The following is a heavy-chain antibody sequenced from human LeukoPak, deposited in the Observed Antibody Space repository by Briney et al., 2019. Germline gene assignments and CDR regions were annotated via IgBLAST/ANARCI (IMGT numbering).Heavy chain of an antibody. V-gene: IGHV4-34*01. D-gene: IGHD3-16*01. CDR1: GRSLNGSC. CDR3: ASQETVMLQGRFAFDL. Sequence: SETLSLTCAVFGRSLNGSCLTWIRQLPGKGLEWIGEIDHSGSTNYNPSLKSRVTISVDPSKNQFSLKLNSVTAADTAVYYCASQETVMLQGRFAFDLWGQGTTVTVSS. CDR2: IDHSGST. J-gene: IGHJ3*01.